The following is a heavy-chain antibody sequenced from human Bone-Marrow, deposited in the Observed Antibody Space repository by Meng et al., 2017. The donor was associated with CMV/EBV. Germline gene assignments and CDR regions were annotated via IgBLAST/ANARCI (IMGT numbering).Heavy chain of an antibody. J-gene: IGHJ4*02. V-gene: IGHV1-69*10. D-gene: IGHD2-15*01. Sequence: SVKVSCKASGGTFSSYAISWVRQAPGQGLEWMGGIIPILGIANYAQKFQGRVTITADKSTSTAYMELSSLRAEDTAVYYCAREPPLADTPQYYSNYWGQGTLVTVSS. CDR1: GGTFSSYA. CDR3: AREPPLADTPQYYSNY. CDR2: IIPILGIA.